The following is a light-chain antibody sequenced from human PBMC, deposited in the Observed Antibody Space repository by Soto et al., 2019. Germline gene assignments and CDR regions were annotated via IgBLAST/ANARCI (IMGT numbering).Light chain of an antibody. CDR2: EVN. Sequence: QSALTQPPSASGSPGQSVTISCTGTSSDVGGYNYVSWYQQHPGKAPKLMIFEVNKRPSGVPDRFSGSKSGNTASLTVSGLQTEDEADYYCSAYGGDNDFDVIFGGGTKLTVL. J-gene: IGLJ2*01. CDR1: SSDVGGYNY. CDR3: SAYGGDNDFDVI. V-gene: IGLV2-8*01.